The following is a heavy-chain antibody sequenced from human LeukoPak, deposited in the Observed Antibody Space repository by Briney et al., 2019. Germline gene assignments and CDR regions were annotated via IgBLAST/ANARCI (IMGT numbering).Heavy chain of an antibody. D-gene: IGHD1-26*01. Sequence: PGGSLRLSCAASGFTFSSYWVHWVRQAPGKGLEWVSSISVGGGGTYYADSVKGRFTISRDNSKNTLFLQMNSLRADDTAVYYCANNMGRYYFDYWGQGTLVTVSS. CDR2: ISVGGGGT. CDR1: GFTFSSYW. CDR3: ANNMGRYYFDY. V-gene: IGHV3-23*01. J-gene: IGHJ4*02.